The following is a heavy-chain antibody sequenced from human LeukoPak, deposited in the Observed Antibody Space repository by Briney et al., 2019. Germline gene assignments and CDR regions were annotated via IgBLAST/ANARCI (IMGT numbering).Heavy chain of an antibody. CDR3: ATGTSYRDSFDV. Sequence: SVKVSCKASGGTFSTYPINWVRQAPGQGLEWMGRIIPILSQSNYAQKFQGTVSITADEFTDTAYMELSGLRSEDTAVYYCATGTSYRDSFDVWGQGTMVTVSS. D-gene: IGHD3/OR15-3a*01. CDR2: IIPILSQS. CDR1: GGTFSTYP. J-gene: IGHJ3*01. V-gene: IGHV1-69*11.